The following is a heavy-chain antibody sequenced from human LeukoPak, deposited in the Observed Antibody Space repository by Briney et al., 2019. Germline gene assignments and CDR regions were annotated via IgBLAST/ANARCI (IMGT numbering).Heavy chain of an antibody. D-gene: IGHD6-13*01. CDR2: INESGGST. Sequence: GGSLRLSCAASGFTFSSYAMSWVRQAPGKGLEWVSTINESGGSTYYADSLKGRFTISRDNSKNTLYLQMNSLRAEDTAVYYCARDSSWEGGFDYWGQGTLVTVSS. CDR3: ARDSSWEGGFDY. J-gene: IGHJ4*02. V-gene: IGHV3-23*01. CDR1: GFTFSSYA.